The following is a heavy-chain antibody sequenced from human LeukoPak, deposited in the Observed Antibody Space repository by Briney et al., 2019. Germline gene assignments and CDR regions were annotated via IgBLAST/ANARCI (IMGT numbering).Heavy chain of an antibody. J-gene: IGHJ4*02. CDR1: GGTFSSYG. Sequence: PRASVKVSCKASGGTFSSYGISWVRQAPGQGLEWMGGIIPIFGTPDYAQKFQGRVTISADESTSTAYMELSRLRSEDTAAYYCAKFAQRYCSGGSCHPFDYWGQGTLVTVSS. CDR3: AKFAQRYCSGGSCHPFDY. CDR2: IIPIFGTP. D-gene: IGHD2-15*01. V-gene: IGHV1-69*13.